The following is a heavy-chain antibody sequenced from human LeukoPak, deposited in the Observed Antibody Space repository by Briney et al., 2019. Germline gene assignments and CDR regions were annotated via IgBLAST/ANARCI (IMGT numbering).Heavy chain of an antibody. J-gene: IGHJ4*02. CDR2: ISGGGGST. D-gene: IGHD5-18*01. CDR3: AKDRTAMVEFDY. V-gene: IGHV3-23*01. CDR1: GFTFSSYA. Sequence: PGGSLRLSCAASGFTFSSYAMSWVRQAPGKGLEWVSAISGGGGSTYYADSVKGRFTISRDNSKNTLYLQMNSLRAEDTAVYYCAKDRTAMVEFDYWGQGTLVTVSS.